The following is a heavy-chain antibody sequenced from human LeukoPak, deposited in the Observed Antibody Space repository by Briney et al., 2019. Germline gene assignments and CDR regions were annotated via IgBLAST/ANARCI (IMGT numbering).Heavy chain of an antibody. CDR2: IYYSGST. D-gene: IGHD5-18*01. J-gene: IGHJ4*02. CDR3: ARGVDTAMVIFDC. V-gene: IGHV4-59*01. Sequence: PSETLSLTCTVSGGSISSYYWSWIRQPPGKGLEWIGYIYYSGSTNYNPSLKSRVTISVDTSKNQFSLKLSSVTAADTAVYYCARGVDTAMVIFDCWGQGTLVTVSS. CDR1: GGSISSYY.